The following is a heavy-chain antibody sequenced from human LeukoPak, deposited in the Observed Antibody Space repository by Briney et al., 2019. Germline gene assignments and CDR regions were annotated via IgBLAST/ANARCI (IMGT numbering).Heavy chain of an antibody. J-gene: IGHJ3*02. CDR2: IRYDGTNK. Sequence: GGSLRLSCAASGFSFSRYGMHWVRQAPGKGLEWVAFIRYDGTNKYYAEAVKGRLTISRDNSKNTLYLQMNSLRAEDTAVYYCAKGPRRQLELTDAFDIWGQGTMVTVSS. D-gene: IGHD1-7*01. CDR1: GFSFSRYG. V-gene: IGHV3-30*02. CDR3: AKGPRRQLELTDAFDI.